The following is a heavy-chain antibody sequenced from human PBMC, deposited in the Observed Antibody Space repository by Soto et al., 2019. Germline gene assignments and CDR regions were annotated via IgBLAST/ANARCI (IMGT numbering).Heavy chain of an antibody. CDR2: ISASGGST. V-gene: IGHV3-23*01. D-gene: IGHD6-19*01. CDR1: EFTFSSYA. Sequence: GGSLRLSCAASEFTFSSYAMSWVRQAPGKGLEWVSSISASGGSTYYADSVKGRFTISRDNSKNTLYLQMNSLRAEDTAVYYCARDIVAGSGWYTYDYWGQGTPVTVS. CDR3: ARDIVAGSGWYTYDY. J-gene: IGHJ4*02.